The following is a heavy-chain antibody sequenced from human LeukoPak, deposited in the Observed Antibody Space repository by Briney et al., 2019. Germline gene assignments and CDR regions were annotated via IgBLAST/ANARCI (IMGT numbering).Heavy chain of an antibody. J-gene: IGHJ3*02. V-gene: IGHV4-59*08. CDR1: GGSISSYY. CDR2: IYYSGST. CDR3: ARLMNSSGWLVLAFDI. D-gene: IGHD6-19*01. Sequence: SETLSLTCTVSGGSISSYYWSWIRQPPGKGLEWIGYIYYSGSTNYNPSLKSRVTTSVDTSKNQFSLKLSSVTAADTAVYYCARLMNSSGWLVLAFDIWGQGTMVTVSS.